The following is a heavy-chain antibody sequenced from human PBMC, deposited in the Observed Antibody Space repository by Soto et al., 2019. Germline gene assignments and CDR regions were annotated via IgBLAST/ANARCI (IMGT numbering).Heavy chain of an antibody. J-gene: IGHJ6*02. Sequence: PSETLALTCAVQGGSLSEFYWSWIRQPPGKGLEWIGEISHSGSTNYNPSLKSRVTISVDTSKTQLSLKVTSVTAADTAVYCCARLAYENSRYSDVAMDVWGQGTTLTVSS. D-gene: IGHD3-22*01. CDR2: ISHSGST. V-gene: IGHV4-34*01. CDR1: GGSLSEFY. CDR3: ARLAYENSRYSDVAMDV.